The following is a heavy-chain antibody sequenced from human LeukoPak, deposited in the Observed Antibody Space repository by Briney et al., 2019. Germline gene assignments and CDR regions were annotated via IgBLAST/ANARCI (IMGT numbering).Heavy chain of an antibody. V-gene: IGHV3-74*03. J-gene: IGHJ6*02. Sequence: GGSLRLSCAASGFTFSRYWMHWVRQVPGKGLVWVSRLNGDGSDTTHVDSVKGRFTISRDNARNTLYLHMNSLRVEDTAVYYCARRKVYEFGEGYNYGMDVWGQGTTVTVSS. CDR3: ARRKVYEFGEGYNYGMDV. D-gene: IGHD2-8*01. CDR1: GFTFSRYW. CDR2: LNGDGSDT.